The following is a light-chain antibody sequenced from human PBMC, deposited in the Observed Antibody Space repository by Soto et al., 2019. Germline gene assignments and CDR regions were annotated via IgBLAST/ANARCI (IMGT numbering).Light chain of an antibody. CDR3: CSNAVSLEV. J-gene: IGLJ1*01. CDR1: SSDVGAYNY. Sequence: QSVLTQPPSVSGSPGQSVTISCTGTSSDVGAYNYVAWYQQHPGKAPKVMIYDVSKRPSGVPDRFSGSKSGNTASLTISGLQAEDEADYSCCSNAVSLEVFGTGTKVTV. CDR2: DVS. V-gene: IGLV2-11*01.